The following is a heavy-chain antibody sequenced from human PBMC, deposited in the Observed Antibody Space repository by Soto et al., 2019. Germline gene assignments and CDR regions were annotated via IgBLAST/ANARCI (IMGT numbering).Heavy chain of an antibody. CDR2: IYRSGGT. CDR3: AGLPYSCCLRFDL. CDR1: GDSASTASYY. V-gene: IGHV4-61*01. D-gene: IGHD2-2*02. Sequence: KTSETLSLTCSVSGDSASTASYYWSWIRQTPGKGLEWVGFIYRSGGTSYNPSLKSRVSISVDTSNNQCSLRLGSVTAADTAVYYCAGLPYSCCLRFDLWGPGTLVTVSS. J-gene: IGHJ5*02.